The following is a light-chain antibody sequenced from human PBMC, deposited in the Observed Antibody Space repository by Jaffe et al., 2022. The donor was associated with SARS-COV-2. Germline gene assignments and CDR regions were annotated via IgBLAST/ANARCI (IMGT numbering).Light chain of an antibody. CDR2: WAS. V-gene: IGKV4-1*01. Sequence: DIVMTQSPDSLAVSLGERATINCRSSQSVLYSSNNKNYLAWYQQKPGQPPKLLLYWASTRESGVPDRFSGSGSGTDFTLTISSLQAEDVAVYYCQQCYSVPITFGQGTRLEIK. J-gene: IGKJ5*01. CDR3: QQCYSVPIT. CDR1: QSVLYSSNNKNY.